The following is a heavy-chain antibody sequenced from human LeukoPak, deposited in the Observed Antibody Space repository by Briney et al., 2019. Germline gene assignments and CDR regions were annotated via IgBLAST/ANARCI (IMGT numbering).Heavy chain of an antibody. V-gene: IGHV3-15*01. CDR2: IKTKADGGTT. CDR1: GFTFSSYS. D-gene: IGHD5-24*01. Sequence: GGSLRLSCAASGFTFSSYSMNWVRQAPGKGLEWIGRIKTKADGGTTDYAAPVKGRFTILRDDSKNTVYLQMNSLKVEDTAVYSCATPGRRWDYFDFWGRGTLVTVSP. CDR3: ATPGRRWDYFDF. J-gene: IGHJ4*02.